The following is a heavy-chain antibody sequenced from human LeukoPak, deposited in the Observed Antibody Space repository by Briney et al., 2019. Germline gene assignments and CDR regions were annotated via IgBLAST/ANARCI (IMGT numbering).Heavy chain of an antibody. CDR2: INPNSGGT. J-gene: IGHJ4*02. CDR1: GYTFTGYY. D-gene: IGHD5-18*01. Sequence: ASVKVSCKASGYTFTGYYMHWVRQAPGQGLEWMGWINPNSGGTNYAQKFQGRVTMTRDTSISTAYMELSRLRSDDTAVYYCARDTAMAPYYFDYWGQGTLVTVSS. V-gene: IGHV1-2*02. CDR3: ARDTAMAPYYFDY.